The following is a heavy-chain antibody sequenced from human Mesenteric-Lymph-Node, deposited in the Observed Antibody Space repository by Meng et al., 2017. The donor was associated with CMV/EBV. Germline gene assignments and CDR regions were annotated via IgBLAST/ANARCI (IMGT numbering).Heavy chain of an antibody. Sequence: GESLKISCAASGFSFSSYWMSWVHQAPGKGLEWVANIKQDGGEKYYVDSVKGRFTISRDNAKNSLYLQMNSLRAEDTAVYYCARDKDLDYWGQGTLVTVSS. V-gene: IGHV3-7*01. CDR1: GFSFSSYW. CDR2: IKQDGGEK. CDR3: ARDKDLDY. J-gene: IGHJ4*02.